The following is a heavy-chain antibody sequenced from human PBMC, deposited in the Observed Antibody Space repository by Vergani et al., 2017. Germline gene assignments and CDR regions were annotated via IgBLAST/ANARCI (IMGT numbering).Heavy chain of an antibody. V-gene: IGHV4-61*02. CDR1: GSSISRGSYY. J-gene: IGHJ1*01. CDR3: ARYFDLRPVDW. D-gene: IGHD3-9*01. CDR2: IYTSGST. Sequence: QVQLQESGPGLVKPSQTLSLTCTVSGSSISRGSYYWSWIRQPAGKGLEWIGRIYTSGSTNYNPSLKSRVTISVDTSKNQFSLKLSSVTAADTAVYYYARYFDLRPVDWWGQGTLVTVSS.